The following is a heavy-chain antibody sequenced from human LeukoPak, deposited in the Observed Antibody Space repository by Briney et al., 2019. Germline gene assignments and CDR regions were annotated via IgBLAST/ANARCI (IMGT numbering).Heavy chain of an antibody. J-gene: IGHJ4*02. CDR1: GGSISSNSYY. CDR2: IYTSGST. V-gene: IGHV4-61*02. CDR3: ARGIVVVITTDYFDY. Sequence: PSQTLSLTCTVSGGSISSNSYYWSWIRQPAGKGLEWIGRIYTSGSTNYNPSLKSRVTISVDTSKNQFSLKLSSVTAADTAVYYCARGIVVVITTDYFDYWGQGTLVTVSS. D-gene: IGHD3-22*01.